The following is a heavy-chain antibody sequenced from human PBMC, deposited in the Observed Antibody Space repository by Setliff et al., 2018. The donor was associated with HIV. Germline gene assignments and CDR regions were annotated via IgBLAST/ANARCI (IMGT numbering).Heavy chain of an antibody. CDR1: GDSISNNGYY. D-gene: IGHD2-2*01. CDR2: VYHRGTT. V-gene: IGHV4-39*01. CDR3: SLQHGRPMRWFDP. Sequence: LTCTVSGDSISNNGYYWAWIRQPPGKGLEWIGCVYHRGTTYYNPSLKSRLAMSVDTSKNKFFLKLNSLTAADTAVYYCSLQHGRPMRWFDPWGPGTLVTVSS. J-gene: IGHJ5*02.